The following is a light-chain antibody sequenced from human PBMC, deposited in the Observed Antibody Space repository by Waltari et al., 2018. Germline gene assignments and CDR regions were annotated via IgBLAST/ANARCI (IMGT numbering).Light chain of an antibody. J-gene: IGKJ4*01. Sequence: DVVMTQTPLALSVTPGQPASISCKSSQSLLHRDGKTHLCWYLQKPGQPPQRLIYEVSNRVSGGPDRFSGSGSGTDFTLKISRVEAEDVGLYYGMQSIQFPLTFGGGTKVEIK. V-gene: IGKV2D-29*01. CDR3: MQSIQFPLT. CDR1: QSLLHRDGKTH. CDR2: EVS.